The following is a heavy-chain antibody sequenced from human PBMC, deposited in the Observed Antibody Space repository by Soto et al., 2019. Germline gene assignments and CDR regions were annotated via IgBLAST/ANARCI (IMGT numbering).Heavy chain of an antibody. Sequence: PGGSLRLSCAASGFTFSSYAMNWVRRAPGKGLEWVSSISSSGAYIYCADSLKARFTISRDNARNSLNLQINSLRAEDTAVYYCARAPYCTGSSCSDWYFDLWGRGTLVTVSS. CDR1: GFTFSSYA. CDR2: ISSSGAYI. J-gene: IGHJ2*01. CDR3: ARAPYCTGSSCSDWYFDL. V-gene: IGHV3-21*01. D-gene: IGHD2-2*01.